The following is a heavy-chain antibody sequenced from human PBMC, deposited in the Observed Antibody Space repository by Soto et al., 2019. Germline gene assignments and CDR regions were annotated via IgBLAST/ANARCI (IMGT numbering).Heavy chain of an antibody. CDR3: ARTSYSDSSCYYGMDV. Sequence: PSETLSLTCAVSAGSISSRNWWTWVRQSPGKGLEWIGEIHHSGSTNYNPSLKSRVTISVDNSKNQFSLKLTSVTAADTAVYYCARTSYSDSSCYYGMDVWGQGTTVT. V-gene: IGHV4-4*02. CDR2: IHHSGST. J-gene: IGHJ6*02. CDR1: AGSISSRNW. D-gene: IGHD3-22*01.